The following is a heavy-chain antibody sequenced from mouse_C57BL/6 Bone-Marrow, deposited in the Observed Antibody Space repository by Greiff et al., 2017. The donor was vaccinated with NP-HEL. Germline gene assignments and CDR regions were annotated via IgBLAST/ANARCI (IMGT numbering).Heavy chain of an antibody. Sequence: VQLQQSGPELVKPGASVKISCKASGYTFTDYYMNWVKQSHGKSLEWIGDINPNNGGTSYNQKFKGKATLTVDKSSSTAYMELRSLTSEDSAVYYCARGGMITTGPYYYAMDYWGQGTSVTVSS. D-gene: IGHD2-4*01. V-gene: IGHV1-26*01. CDR2: INPNNGGT. J-gene: IGHJ4*01. CDR3: ARGGMITTGPYYYAMDY. CDR1: GYTFTDYY.